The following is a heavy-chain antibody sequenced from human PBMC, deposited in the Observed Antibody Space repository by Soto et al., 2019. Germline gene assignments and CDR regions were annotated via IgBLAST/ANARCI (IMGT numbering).Heavy chain of an antibody. V-gene: IGHV3-13*01. CDR1: GFTFSGFA. Sequence: EVQLVESGGNWVQPGGSLRLSCEASGFTFSGFAMHWVRQPTGKGLEWVSSIGTAGDTYYAVSVKGRFTISRDNAKNSLSLQMNSLRAGDMAVYFCAKSQEIGTQLFDSWGQGTQVTVSS. CDR3: AKSQEIGTQLFDS. J-gene: IGHJ4*02. D-gene: IGHD6-13*01. CDR2: IGTAGDT.